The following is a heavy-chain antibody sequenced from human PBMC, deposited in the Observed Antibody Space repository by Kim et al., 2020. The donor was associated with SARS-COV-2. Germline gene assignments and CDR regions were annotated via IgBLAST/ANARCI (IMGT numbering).Heavy chain of an antibody. CDR3: ARGRPTSGSSDAFDI. J-gene: IGHJ3*02. V-gene: IGHV4-31*02. Sequence: PSLTSRVTISDDTSNNQYSLKLSYVTAADTAVYYCARGRPTSGSSDAFDIWGQGTMVTVSS. D-gene: IGHD1-26*01.